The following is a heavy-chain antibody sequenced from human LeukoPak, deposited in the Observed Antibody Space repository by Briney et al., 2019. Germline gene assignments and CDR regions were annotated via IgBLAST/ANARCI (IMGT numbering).Heavy chain of an antibody. Sequence: PSETLSLTCTVSGGSISSNAYYWGWIRQPPGKGLEWIGSIYYTGSTYYSPSLKSRVTMSVDTSKNQFSLRLSSVTAADTAVYYCARHCGGYNSNLGSFSHYSYGLDVWGQGTTVTVSS. J-gene: IGHJ6*02. D-gene: IGHD1-20*01. CDR1: GGSISSNAYY. V-gene: IGHV4-39*01. CDR2: IYYTGST. CDR3: ARHCGGYNSNLGSFSHYSYGLDV.